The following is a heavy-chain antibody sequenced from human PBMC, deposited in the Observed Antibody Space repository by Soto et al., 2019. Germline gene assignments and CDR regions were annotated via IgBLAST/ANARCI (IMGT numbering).Heavy chain of an antibody. Sequence: GASVKVSCKASGVTFSSYAISWVRQAPRQGLEWMGGIIPIFGTANYAQKFQGRVTITADESTSTAYMELSSLRSEDTAVYYCARRHKRAYVEMATIVPDYYYYGMDVWGQGTTVTVSS. CDR2: IIPIFGTA. D-gene: IGHD5-12*01. J-gene: IGHJ6*02. V-gene: IGHV1-69*13. CDR3: ARRHKRAYVEMATIVPDYYYYGMDV. CDR1: GVTFSSYA.